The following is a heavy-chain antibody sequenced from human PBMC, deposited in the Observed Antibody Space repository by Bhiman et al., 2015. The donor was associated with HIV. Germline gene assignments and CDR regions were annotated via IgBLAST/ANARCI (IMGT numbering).Heavy chain of an antibody. V-gene: IGHV3-21*05. D-gene: IGHD5-12*01. CDR2: ISPGGNSI. Sequence: EVQLVESGGGLVKPGGSLRLSCAASGFTFSSYSVNWVRQAPGKGLEWISYISPGGNSIYNADSVKGRFTISRDNAKNSLYLQMNSLRAEDTALYYCARAFAPYSGYPFDYWGQGTLVTVSS. CDR3: ARAFAPYSGYPFDY. J-gene: IGHJ4*02. CDR1: GFTFSSYS.